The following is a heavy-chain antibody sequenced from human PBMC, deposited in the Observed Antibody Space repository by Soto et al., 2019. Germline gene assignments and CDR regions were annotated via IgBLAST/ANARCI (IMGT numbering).Heavy chain of an antibody. CDR3: AKANSAGAWFYYYGMDV. J-gene: IGHJ6*02. Sequence: PSETLSLTCTVSGGSISSYYWSWIRQPPGKGLEWIGYIYYSGSTNYNPSLKSRVTISVDTSKNQFSLKLSSVTAADTAVYYCAKANSAGAWFYYYGMDVWGQGTTVTVSS. CDR1: GGSISSYY. D-gene: IGHD1-26*01. CDR2: IYYSGST. V-gene: IGHV4-59*01.